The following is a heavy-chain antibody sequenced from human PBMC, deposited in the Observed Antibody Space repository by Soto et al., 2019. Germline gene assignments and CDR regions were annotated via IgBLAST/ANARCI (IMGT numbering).Heavy chain of an antibody. Sequence: GGSLRLSCAASGFTFSSYAMSWVRQAPGKGLEWVSAISGSGGSTYYADSVKGRFTISRDNSKNTLYLQMNSLRAEDTAVYYCAKRMNSAKPTTQGDTPYYFDYWGQGTLVTVSS. CDR2: ISGSGGST. D-gene: IGHD1-26*01. V-gene: IGHV3-23*01. CDR1: GFTFSSYA. J-gene: IGHJ4*02. CDR3: AKRMNSAKPTTQGDTPYYFDY.